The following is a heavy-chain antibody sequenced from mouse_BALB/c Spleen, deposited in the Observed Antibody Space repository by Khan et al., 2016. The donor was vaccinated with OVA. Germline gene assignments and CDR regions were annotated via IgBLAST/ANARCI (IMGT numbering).Heavy chain of an antibody. D-gene: IGHD2-14*01. CDR1: GYTFTSNT. J-gene: IGHJ4*01. V-gene: IGHV1-4*01. CDR2: INPRSSYT. CDR3: ARRTTGYAMDY. Sequence: QVQLKESGAELARPGASVKMSCKASGYTFTSNTMHWVKQRPGQGLEWIGYINPRSSYTNYNQKFKDKATLTADKSSSPAYMQLSSLTSEDSAVYYWARRTTGYAMDYWGQGTSVTVSS.